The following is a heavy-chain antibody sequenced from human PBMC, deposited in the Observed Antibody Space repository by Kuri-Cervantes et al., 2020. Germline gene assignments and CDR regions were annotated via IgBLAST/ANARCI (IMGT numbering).Heavy chain of an antibody. CDR2: INPSGGST. CDR1: GYTFTGYY. Sequence: ASVKVSCKASGYTFTGYYMHWARQAPGQGLEWMGIINPSGGSTSYAQKFQGRVTMTRDTSTSTVYMELSSLRSEDTAVYYCARAGIVGADYRNYYYYGMDVWGQGTTVTVSS. J-gene: IGHJ6*02. V-gene: IGHV1-46*01. D-gene: IGHD1-26*01. CDR3: ARAGIVGADYRNYYYYGMDV.